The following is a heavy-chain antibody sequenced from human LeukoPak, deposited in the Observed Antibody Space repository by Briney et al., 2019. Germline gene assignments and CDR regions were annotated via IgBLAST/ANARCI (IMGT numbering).Heavy chain of an antibody. Sequence: PGGSLRLSCAASGFTFSSYWMSWVRQAPGKGLEWVANIKQDGSEKYYVDSVKGRFTISRDNAKNSLYLQINSLRAEDTAVYYCARYALGAYITGTTCFDYWGQGTLVTVSS. J-gene: IGHJ4*02. D-gene: IGHD1-7*01. CDR2: IKQDGSEK. CDR1: GFTFSSYW. CDR3: ARYALGAYITGTTCFDY. V-gene: IGHV3-7*01.